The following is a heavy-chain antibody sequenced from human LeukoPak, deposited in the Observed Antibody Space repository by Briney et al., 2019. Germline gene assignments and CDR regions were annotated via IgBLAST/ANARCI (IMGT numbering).Heavy chain of an antibody. J-gene: IGHJ4*02. D-gene: IGHD5-18*01. V-gene: IGHV3-21*01. Sequence: PGGSLRLSCAASKFTVSSKYMSWVRQAPGKGLEWVSSISSSSSYIYYADSVKGRFTISRDNAKNSLYLQMNSLRAEDTAVYYCARARGYSYGYPAYWGQGTLVTVSS. CDR2: ISSSSSYI. CDR3: ARARGYSYGYPAY. CDR1: KFTVSSKY.